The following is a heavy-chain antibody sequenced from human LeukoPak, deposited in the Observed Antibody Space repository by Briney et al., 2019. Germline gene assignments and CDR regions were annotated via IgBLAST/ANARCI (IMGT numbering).Heavy chain of an antibody. CDR3: AKPYDSSLYTNLDY. J-gene: IGHJ4*02. V-gene: IGHV3-30-3*02. Sequence: PGRSLKLSCVASGFTFSTYAMHWVRQAPGKGLEWVTVILYDGSKKYYADSVKGRFTISRDNSKNTLYLQVDSLRPEDTAVYYCAKPYDSSLYTNLDYWGQGTLVTVSS. D-gene: IGHD3-22*01. CDR1: GFTFSTYA. CDR2: ILYDGSKK.